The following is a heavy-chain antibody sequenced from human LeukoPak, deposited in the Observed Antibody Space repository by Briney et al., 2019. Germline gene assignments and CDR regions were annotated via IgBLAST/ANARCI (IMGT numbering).Heavy chain of an antibody. D-gene: IGHD2-21*02. CDR2: IYYSGSA. CDR3: ARQFCGGNCYLYWYFDL. V-gene: IGHV4-39*01. CDR1: GGSITSSSYS. J-gene: IGHJ2*01. Sequence: PSETLSLTCTVSGGSITSSSYSWGWIRPPPGKGLEWIASIYYSGSAFHNPSLKSRVTICVDTSTNQFSLRLSSVTAADTAVYFCARQFCGGNCYLYWYFDLWGRGTLVTVSS.